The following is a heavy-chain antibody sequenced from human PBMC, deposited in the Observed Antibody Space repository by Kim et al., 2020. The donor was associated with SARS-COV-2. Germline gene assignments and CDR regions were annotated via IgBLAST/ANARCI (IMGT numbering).Heavy chain of an antibody. CDR1: GYTFTNYH. Sequence: ASVKVSCKASGYTFTNYHMHWVRQAPGQGLEWMAIINPIGGNTRYAQKFQGRVTMTWDTSTSTFYMELSSLRSEDTAVYYCARDSATCAFDIWGQGTMVTVSS. V-gene: IGHV1-46*01. CDR3: ARDSATCAFDI. J-gene: IGHJ3*02. D-gene: IGHD1-26*01. CDR2: INPIGGNT.